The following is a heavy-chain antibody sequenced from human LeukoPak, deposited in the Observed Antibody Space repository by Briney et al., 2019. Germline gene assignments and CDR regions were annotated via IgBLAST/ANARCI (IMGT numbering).Heavy chain of an antibody. J-gene: IGHJ6*02. CDR1: GGSISSYC. D-gene: IGHD3-10*01. V-gene: IGHV4-4*07. Sequence: SETLSLTCTVSGGSISSYCWSWIRQPTGKGLELIWRIYTSGSTNYNPSIKSRFTMPVVTFKIHSSLKLSSVNAADTVVSYCARGAEVLLWSGETIHTSHYYGMDVWGQGTTVTVSS. CDR3: ARGAEVLLWSGETIHTSHYYGMDV. CDR2: IYTSGST.